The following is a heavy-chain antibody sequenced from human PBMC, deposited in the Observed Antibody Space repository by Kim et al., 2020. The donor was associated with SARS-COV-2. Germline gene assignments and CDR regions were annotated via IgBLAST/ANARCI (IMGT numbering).Heavy chain of an antibody. V-gene: IGHV4-34*01. CDR1: GGSFSGYY. D-gene: IGHD2-2*01. J-gene: IGHJ6*02. Sequence: SETLSLTCAVYGGSFSGYYWSWIRQPPGKGLEWIGEINHSGSTNYNPSLKSRVTISVDTSKNQFSLKLSSVTAADTAVYYCARGTPLGYCSSTSCYYYYYYGMDVWGQGTTVTVSS. CDR3: ARGTPLGYCSSTSCYYYYYYGMDV. CDR2: INHSGST.